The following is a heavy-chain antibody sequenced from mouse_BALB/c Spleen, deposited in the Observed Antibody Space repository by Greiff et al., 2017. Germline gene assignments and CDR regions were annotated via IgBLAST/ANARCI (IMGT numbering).Heavy chain of an antibody. CDR2: IYPGSGST. Sequence: QVQLQQPGAELVKPGTSVKLSCKASGYNFTSYWINWVKLRPGQGLEWIGDIYPGSGSTNYNEKFKSKATLTVDTSSSTAYMQLSSLASEDSALYYCARSVYYGSPWFAYWGQGTLVTVSA. J-gene: IGHJ3*01. CDR1: GYNFTSYW. D-gene: IGHD1-1*01. CDR3: ARSVYYGSPWFAY. V-gene: IGHV1-55*01.